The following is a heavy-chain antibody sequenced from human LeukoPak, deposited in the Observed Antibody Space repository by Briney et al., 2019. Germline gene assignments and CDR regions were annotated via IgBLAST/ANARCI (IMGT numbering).Heavy chain of an antibody. J-gene: IGHJ6*02. D-gene: IGHD5-18*01. CDR1: GGTFSSYA. CDR2: IIPIFGTA. CDR3: ARDWAYRSYGMDV. V-gene: IGHV1-69*13. Sequence: SVKVSCKASGGTFSSYAISWVRQAPGQGLEWMGGIIPIFGTANYAQKFQGRVTITADESTSTAYMELSSLRSEDTAVYYCARDWAYRSYGMDVWGLGTTVTVSS.